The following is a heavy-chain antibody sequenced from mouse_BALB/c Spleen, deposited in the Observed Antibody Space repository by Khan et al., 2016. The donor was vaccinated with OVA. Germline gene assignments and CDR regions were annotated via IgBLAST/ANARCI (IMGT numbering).Heavy chain of an antibody. D-gene: IGHD1-2*01. CDR3: ARTARIKY. Sequence: DVKLQESGPGLVKPSQSLSLTCTVTGYSITSGYGWNWIRQFPGNKLEWMGYIRYSGSTNYNPSLKSRISITRDTSKNQFFLQLNSVTTEDTATYYCARTARIKYWGQGTTLTVSS. CDR2: IRYSGST. V-gene: IGHV3-1*02. J-gene: IGHJ2*01. CDR1: GYSITSGYG.